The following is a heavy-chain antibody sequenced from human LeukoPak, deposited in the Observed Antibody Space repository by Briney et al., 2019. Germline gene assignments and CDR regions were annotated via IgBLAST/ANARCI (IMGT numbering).Heavy chain of an antibody. Sequence: PGESLKISCKGSGYSFTSYWIGWVRQMPGKGLEWMAIIYPGDSDIRYSPSFQGQVTISADKSITTAYLQWSSLKASDTAMYYCARRYYAFAYDYWGQGTLVTVSS. CDR3: ARRYYAFAYDY. CDR1: GYSFTSYW. V-gene: IGHV5-51*01. J-gene: IGHJ4*02. D-gene: IGHD3-10*01. CDR2: IYPGDSDI.